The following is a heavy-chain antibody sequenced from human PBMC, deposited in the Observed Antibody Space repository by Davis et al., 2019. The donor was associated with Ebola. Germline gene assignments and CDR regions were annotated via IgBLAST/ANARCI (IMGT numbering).Heavy chain of an antibody. CDR3: ASGVALSWGSYPDAFDI. J-gene: IGHJ3*02. CDR2: INPSGGST. CDR1: GYTFTSYY. V-gene: IGHV1-46*01. Sequence: ASVKVSCKASGYTFTSYYMHWVRQAPGQGLEWMGIINPSGGSTSYAQKFQGRVTLTRDTSTSTVYMELSSLRSEDTAVYYCASGVALSWGSYPDAFDIWGQGTMVTVSS. D-gene: IGHD1-26*01.